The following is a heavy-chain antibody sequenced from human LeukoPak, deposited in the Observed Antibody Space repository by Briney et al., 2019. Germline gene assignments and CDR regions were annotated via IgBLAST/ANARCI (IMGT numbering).Heavy chain of an antibody. CDR2: IYYSGST. Sequence: PSETLSLTCTVSGGSISSGGYYWSWIRQHPGKGLEWIGYIYYSGSTYYNPSLKSRVTISVDTSKNQFSLKLSSVTAADTAVYYCARGSYSGSWYFDYWGQGTLVIVSS. V-gene: IGHV4-31*03. CDR3: ARGSYSGSWYFDY. CDR1: GGSISSGGYY. J-gene: IGHJ4*02. D-gene: IGHD1-26*01.